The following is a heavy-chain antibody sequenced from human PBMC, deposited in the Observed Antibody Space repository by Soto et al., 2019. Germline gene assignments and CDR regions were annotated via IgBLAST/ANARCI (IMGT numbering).Heavy chain of an antibody. CDR2: IIPIFGTA. D-gene: IGHD6-13*01. J-gene: IGHJ4*02. CDR1: GGTFSSYA. Sequence: SVKVSCKASGGTFSSYAISWVRQAPGQGLKWMGGIIPIFGTANYAQKFQGRVTITADKSTSTAYMELSSLRSEDTAVYYCARFRRYSSSWYFFDYWGQGTLVTVSS. V-gene: IGHV1-69*06. CDR3: ARFRRYSSSWYFFDY.